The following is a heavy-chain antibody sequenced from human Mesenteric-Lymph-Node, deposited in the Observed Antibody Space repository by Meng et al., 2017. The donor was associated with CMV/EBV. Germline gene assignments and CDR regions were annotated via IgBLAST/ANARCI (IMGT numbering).Heavy chain of an antibody. CDR2: INPNSGGT. CDR3: ARVYCSTTSCYGGYGMDV. J-gene: IGHJ6*02. CDR1: GYIFTGYY. V-gene: IGHV1-2*02. Sequence: ASVKVSCKASGYIFTGYYMHWVRQAPGQGLEWMGWINPNSGGTNHVQQFQGRVTMTTDTSMSTAYMELSRLRSDDTAVYYCARVYCSTTSCYGGYGMDVWGQGTTVTVSS. D-gene: IGHD2-2*01.